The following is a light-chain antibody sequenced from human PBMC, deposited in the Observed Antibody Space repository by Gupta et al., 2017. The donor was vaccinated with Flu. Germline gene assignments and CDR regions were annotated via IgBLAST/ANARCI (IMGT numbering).Light chain of an antibody. CDR1: QSVGSK. V-gene: IGKV3-15*01. CDR2: DAS. Sequence: ETVMTQSPGTLSLSPGERATLSCRASQSVGSKLAWYQQKLGQAPRLLMYDASNRASGIPARFRGGWSGTELTLIISSRQSEDFAIYYCTQYNNWPAVTFRQGTRLEIK. CDR3: TQYNNWPAVT. J-gene: IGKJ1*01.